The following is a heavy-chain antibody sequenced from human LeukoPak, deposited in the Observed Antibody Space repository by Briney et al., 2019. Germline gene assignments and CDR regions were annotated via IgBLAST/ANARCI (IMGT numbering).Heavy chain of an antibody. CDR3: AGLVGRYSSGLYYYYFDY. V-gene: IGHV4-4*02. CDR2: IYHSGTT. D-gene: IGHD3-22*01. J-gene: IGHJ4*02. Sequence: PSGTLSLTRAVSGGSISSSNWWSWVRQPPGKGLEWIGEIYHSGTTHSNPSVKSRVTISIDKSKNQFFLNLSSVTAADTAVYYCAGLVGRYSSGLYYYYFDYWGQGTLVTVSS. CDR1: GGSISSSNW.